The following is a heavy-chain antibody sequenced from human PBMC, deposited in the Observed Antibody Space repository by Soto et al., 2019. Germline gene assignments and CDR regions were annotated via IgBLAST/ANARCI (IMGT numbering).Heavy chain of an antibody. V-gene: IGHV1-46*01. CDR3: AIIGCLRTLYSGSYSENDAFDI. CDR1: GYTFPSYY. D-gene: IGHD1-26*01. J-gene: IGHJ3*02. Sequence: GASVKVSCKASGYTFPSYYMHWVRQAPGQGLEWMGIINPSGGSTSYAQKFQGRVTMTRDTSTSTVYKELSSLKSEDTAVYYCAIIGCLRTLYSGSYSENDAFDIWGQGTMVTVSS. CDR2: INPSGGST.